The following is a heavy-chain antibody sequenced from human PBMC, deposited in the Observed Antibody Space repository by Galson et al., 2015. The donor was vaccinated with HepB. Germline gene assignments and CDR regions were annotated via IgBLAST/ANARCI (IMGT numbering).Heavy chain of an antibody. CDR2: IDPKSGGT. Sequence: SVKVSCKASEYSFTAYYIHWVRQAPGQGLEWMGWIDPKSGGTHYAQNFQDRVTMTRDTSIRTAFMEIVSLRSDDTAVYYCTREAKLYYGTESYYIRGWFDPWGQGTLVTVPS. D-gene: IGHD3-10*01. V-gene: IGHV1-2*02. CDR3: TREAKLYYGTESYYIRGWFDP. J-gene: IGHJ5*02. CDR1: EYSFTAYY.